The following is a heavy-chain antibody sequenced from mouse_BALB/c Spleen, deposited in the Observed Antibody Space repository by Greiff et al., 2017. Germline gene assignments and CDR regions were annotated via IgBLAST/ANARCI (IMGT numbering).Heavy chain of an antibody. CDR1: GFTFSSYA. J-gene: IGHJ4*01. Sequence: DVKLVESGGGLVKPGGSLKLSCAASGFTFSSYAMSWVRQTPEKRLEWVASISSGGSTYYPDSVKGRFTISRDNARNILYLQMSSLRSEDTAMYYCAREDYGSRKAMDYWGQGTSVTVSS. CDR3: AREDYGSRKAMDY. CDR2: ISSGGST. V-gene: IGHV5-6-5*01. D-gene: IGHD1-1*01.